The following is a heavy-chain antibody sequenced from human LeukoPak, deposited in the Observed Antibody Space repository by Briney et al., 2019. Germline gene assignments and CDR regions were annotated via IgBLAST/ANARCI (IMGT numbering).Heavy chain of an antibody. CDR2: IIPILGIA. V-gene: IGHV1-69*04. CDR3: ARDCSSTSCRDAFDI. Sequence: SSVKVSCKASGGTFSSYAISWVRQAPGQGLEWMGRIIPILGIANYAQKFQGRVTITADKSTSTAYMELSSLRSEDTAVYYCARDCSSTSCRDAFDIWGQGTMVTVSS. J-gene: IGHJ3*02. CDR1: GGTFSSYA. D-gene: IGHD2-2*01.